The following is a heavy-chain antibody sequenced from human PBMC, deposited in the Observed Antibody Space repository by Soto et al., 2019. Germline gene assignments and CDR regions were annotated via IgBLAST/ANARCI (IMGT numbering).Heavy chain of an antibody. Sequence: GGSLRLSCAASGFTFHNYWMGWVRQTPDKGLEWVANIKPDGSEKYYVDSVKGRFTISRDNARNSLYLQMNSLRAEDTAVYYCARENYFYYWGQGALVTVSS. CDR1: GFTFHNYW. J-gene: IGHJ4*02. CDR2: IKPDGSEK. CDR3: ARENYFYY. V-gene: IGHV3-7*01.